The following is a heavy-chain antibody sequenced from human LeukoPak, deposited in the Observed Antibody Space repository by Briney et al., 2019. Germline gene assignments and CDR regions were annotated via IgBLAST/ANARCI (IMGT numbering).Heavy chain of an antibody. CDR1: GGSISSSSYY. CDR2: IYYSGST. Sequence: SETLSLTCTVSGGSISSSSYYWGWIRQPPGKGLEWIGSIYYSGSTYYNPSLKSRVTISVDTSKNQFSLKLSSVTAADTAVYYCARKGYSSGWSEYYFDYWGQGTLVTVSP. V-gene: IGHV4-39*07. CDR3: ARKGYSSGWSEYYFDY. D-gene: IGHD6-19*01. J-gene: IGHJ4*02.